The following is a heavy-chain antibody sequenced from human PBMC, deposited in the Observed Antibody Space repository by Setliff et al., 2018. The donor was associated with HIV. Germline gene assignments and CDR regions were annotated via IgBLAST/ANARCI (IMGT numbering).Heavy chain of an antibody. J-gene: IGHJ4*02. Sequence: ASVKVSCKSSGYTFSGYYMHWVRQAPGQGLEWMGWINPNNGGTNYAQKFQGRVTMTGDTSISTVYMELSSLRSDDTAVYYCAREKRSSTWLYSSGGTVDYWGLGTLVTVSS. CDR2: INPNNGGT. V-gene: IGHV1-2*02. D-gene: IGHD6-25*01. CDR3: AREKRSSTWLYSSGGTVDY. CDR1: GYTFSGYY.